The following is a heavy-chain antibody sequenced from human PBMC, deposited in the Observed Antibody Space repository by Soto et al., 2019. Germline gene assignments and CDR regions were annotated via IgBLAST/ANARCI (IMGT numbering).Heavy chain of an antibody. D-gene: IGHD6-19*01. CDR2: ISGSGGST. CDR1: GFTFSSYA. Sequence: EVQLLESGGGLVQPGGSLRLSCAASGFTFSSYAMSWVRQAPGKGLEWVSAISGSGGSTYYADSVKGRFTIPSDNSKNTLYLQMTSLRAEDTAVYYCAKGGRSSGSHFGYWGQGTLVTVSS. J-gene: IGHJ4*02. CDR3: AKGGRSSGSHFGY. V-gene: IGHV3-23*01.